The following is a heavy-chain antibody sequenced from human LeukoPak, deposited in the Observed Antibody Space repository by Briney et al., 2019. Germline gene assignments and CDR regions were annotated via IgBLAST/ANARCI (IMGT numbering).Heavy chain of an antibody. Sequence: GGSLRLSCAASGFTFSSYDMHWVRQATGKGLEWVSAIGTAGDPYYPGSVRGRFTISRENAKNSLYLQMNSLRAGDTAVYYCAREALVRGVRGAFDIWGQGTMVTVSS. V-gene: IGHV3-13*05. D-gene: IGHD3-10*01. CDR2: IGTAGDP. J-gene: IGHJ3*02. CDR3: AREALVRGVRGAFDI. CDR1: GFTFSSYD.